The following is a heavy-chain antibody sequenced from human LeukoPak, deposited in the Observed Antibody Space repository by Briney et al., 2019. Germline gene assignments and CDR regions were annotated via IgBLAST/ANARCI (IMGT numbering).Heavy chain of an antibody. D-gene: IGHD2-2*01. CDR2: ISGSGGAV. J-gene: IGHJ4*02. Sequence: GGSLRLSCAASGFTFSSYEMNWVRQAPGKGLEWISCISGSGGAVYYADSVKGRFTISRDNAKNSLYLQMNSLRAEDTALYYCFAAYCSSGACYDYFDSWGQGALVTVSS. CDR3: FAAYCSSGACYDYFDS. CDR1: GFTFSSYE. V-gene: IGHV3-48*03.